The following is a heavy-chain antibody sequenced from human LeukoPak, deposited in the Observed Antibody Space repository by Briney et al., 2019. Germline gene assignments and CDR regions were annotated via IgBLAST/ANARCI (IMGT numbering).Heavy chain of an antibody. CDR2: VHSNGDT. J-gene: IGHJ4*02. CDR3: ARDIGLAH. CDR1: GASIRTYF. D-gene: IGHD3-16*02. V-gene: IGHV4-4*07. Sequence: PSETLSLTCTVSGASIRTYFWSWLRQPAGKGLEWIGRVHSNGDTYYNPSLESRVTVSMDTSKNRFALNLTSLTAADTAVYYCARDIGLAHWGQGTLVTVPS.